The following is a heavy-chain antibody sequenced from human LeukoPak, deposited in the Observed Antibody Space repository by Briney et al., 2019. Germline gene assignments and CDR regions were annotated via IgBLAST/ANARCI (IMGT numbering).Heavy chain of an antibody. D-gene: IGHD2-15*01. J-gene: IGHJ4*02. V-gene: IGHV3-30-3*01. CDR1: GFTFSSYA. CDR2: ISYDGSNK. Sequence: PGRSLRLSCAASGFTFSSYAMHWVRQAPGKGLEWVAVISYDGSNKYYADSVKGRFTISRDNSKNTLYLQMNSLRAEDTAVYYCARPPRYCSGGSCQNTYYFDYWGQGTLVTVSS. CDR3: ARPPRYCSGGSCQNTYYFDY.